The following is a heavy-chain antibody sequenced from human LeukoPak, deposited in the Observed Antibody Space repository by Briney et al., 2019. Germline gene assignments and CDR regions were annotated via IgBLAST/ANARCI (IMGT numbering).Heavy chain of an antibody. CDR3: ARQRVAVAGDAFDI. J-gene: IGHJ3*02. V-gene: IGHV4-39*01. CDR2: MYYSGST. CDR1: GGSISSSSYY. Sequence: PSETLSLTCTVSGGSISSSSYYWGWIRQPPGKGREWIGTMYYSGSTHHNPSLKSRVTISVDTSKNQFSLKLSSVTAADTAVYYCARQRVAVAGDAFDIWGQGTMVTVSS. D-gene: IGHD6-19*01.